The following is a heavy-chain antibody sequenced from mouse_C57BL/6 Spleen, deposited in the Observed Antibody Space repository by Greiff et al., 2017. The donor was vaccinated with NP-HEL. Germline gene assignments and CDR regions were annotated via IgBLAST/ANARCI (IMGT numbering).Heavy chain of an antibody. CDR2: INPNNGGT. Sequence: EVQLQQSGPELVKPGASVKIPCKASGYTFTDYNMDWVKQSHGKSLEWIGDINPNNGGTIYNQKFKGKATLTVDKSSSTAYMELRSLTSEDTAVYYCARGDYYGSREYFDVWGTGTTVTVSS. D-gene: IGHD1-1*01. V-gene: IGHV1-18*01. CDR3: ARGDYYGSREYFDV. J-gene: IGHJ1*03. CDR1: GYTFTDYN.